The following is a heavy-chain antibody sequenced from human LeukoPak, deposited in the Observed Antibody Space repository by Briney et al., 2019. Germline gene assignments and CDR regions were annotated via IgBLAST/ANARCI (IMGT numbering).Heavy chain of an antibody. V-gene: IGHV4-59*08. D-gene: IGHD6-19*01. CDR2: IYYSGST. CDR1: GGSISGYY. Sequence: PSETLSLTCTVSGGSISGYYWSWIRQPPGKAPEWIGYIYYSGSTNYNPSLKSRVTISVDTSKNQFSLKMNSVTAADTAVYYCARLASSGWSHCDYWGQGTLVTVSS. J-gene: IGHJ4*02. CDR3: ARLASSGWSHCDY.